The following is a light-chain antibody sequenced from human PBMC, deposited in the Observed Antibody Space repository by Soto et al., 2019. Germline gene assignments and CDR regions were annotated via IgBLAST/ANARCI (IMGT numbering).Light chain of an antibody. J-gene: IGKJ4*01. CDR3: QQYAYSPLT. CDR2: DAS. Sequence: EVVLTHSPGTLSLSPWERATLSCGASQSVGKNYLGWYQQKPGQAPRLLVYDASTRATGVPDRFSGSGSGTDFARSISRLEPEDFAVYYCQQYAYSPLTFGGGTKVDIK. CDR1: QSVGKNY. V-gene: IGKV3-20*01.